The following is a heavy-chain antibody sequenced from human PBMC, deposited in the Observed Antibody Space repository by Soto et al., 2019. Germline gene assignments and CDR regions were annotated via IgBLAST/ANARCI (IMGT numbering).Heavy chain of an antibody. Sequence: SLRLSCAASGFTFSSYGMHWVRQGPGRGLEWVAVISYDGSNKYYADSVRGRFTISSDNAKNTLYLQMNSLRAEDTAVYYCAKLPSGGVLDYWGQGTLVTVSS. V-gene: IGHV3-30*18. CDR2: ISYDGSNK. CDR1: GFTFSSYG. D-gene: IGHD3-16*01. J-gene: IGHJ4*02. CDR3: AKLPSGGVLDY.